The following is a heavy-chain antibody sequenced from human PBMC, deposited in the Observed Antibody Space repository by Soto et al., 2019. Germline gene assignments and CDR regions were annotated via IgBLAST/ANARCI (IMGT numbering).Heavy chain of an antibody. D-gene: IGHD3-16*01. CDR2: ISSNGGST. J-gene: IGHJ4*02. CDR1: GFTFSSYA. CDR3: AREGELWGEYYFDY. V-gene: IGHV3-64*01. Sequence: GGSLRLSCAASGFTFSSYAMHWVRQAPGKGLEYVSAISSNGGSTYYANSVKGRFTISRDNSKNTLYLQMGSLRAEDMAVYYCAREGELWGEYYFDYWGQGTLVTVSS.